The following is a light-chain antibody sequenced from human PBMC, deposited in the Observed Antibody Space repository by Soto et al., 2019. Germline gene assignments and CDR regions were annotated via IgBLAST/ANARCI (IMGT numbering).Light chain of an antibody. CDR1: QSVSSRN. CDR2: GVS. J-gene: IGKJ2*01. V-gene: IGKV3-20*01. Sequence: EIVLTQSPGTVSLSPGERATLSSRASQSVSSRNLAWYRQKPGQAPSLLSFGVSNRAAGIPDRFSGSGSGTDFTLTISRLEPEDCAVYYCLRYGDSPPAYTFGQGTKLEIK. CDR3: LRYGDSPPAYT.